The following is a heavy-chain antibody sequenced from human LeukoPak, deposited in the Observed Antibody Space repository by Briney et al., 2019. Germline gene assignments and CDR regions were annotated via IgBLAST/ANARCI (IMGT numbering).Heavy chain of an antibody. CDR3: WRPHCSNSVCSSSRVGF. CDR1: GGSMTSNNYY. V-gene: IGHV4-39*01. CDR2: IHYSGST. D-gene: IGHD2-8*01. Sequence: PSETLSLTCTVSGGSMTSNNYYWGWIRQPPGKGLEWIGNIHYSGSTYYSPSLKNRVTISVDTSKNQFSLRLKSVTAADTAVYYCWRPHCSNSVCSSSRVGFWGQGTLVTVSS. J-gene: IGHJ4*02.